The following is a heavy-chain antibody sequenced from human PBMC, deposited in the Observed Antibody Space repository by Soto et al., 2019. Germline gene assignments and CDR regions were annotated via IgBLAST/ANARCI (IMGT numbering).Heavy chain of an antibody. CDR2: IYSGGST. J-gene: IGHJ6*03. CDR3: ARDRLDESYYDILTGYYYYYYMDV. D-gene: IGHD3-9*01. Sequence: PGGSLRLSCAASGFTVSSNYMSWVRQAPGKGLEWVSVIYSGGSTYYADSVKGRFTISRDNSKNTLYLQMNSLRAEDTAVYYCARDRLDESYYDILTGYYYYYYMDVWGKGTTVTVS. CDR1: GFTVSSNY. V-gene: IGHV3-66*01.